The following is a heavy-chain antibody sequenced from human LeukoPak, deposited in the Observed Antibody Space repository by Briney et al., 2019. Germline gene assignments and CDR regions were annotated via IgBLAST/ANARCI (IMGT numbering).Heavy chain of an antibody. V-gene: IGHV1-45*02. CDR1: GGTFSSYT. CDR2: ITPFNGNT. D-gene: IGHD2-2*01. J-gene: IGHJ3*02. Sequence: ASVKVSCKASGGTFSSYTISWVRQAPGQALEWMGWITPFNGNTNYAQKFQDRVTITRDRSMSTAYMELSSLRSEDTAMYYCASRYCSSTSCYEFDIWGQGTMVTVSS. CDR3: ASRYCSSTSCYEFDI.